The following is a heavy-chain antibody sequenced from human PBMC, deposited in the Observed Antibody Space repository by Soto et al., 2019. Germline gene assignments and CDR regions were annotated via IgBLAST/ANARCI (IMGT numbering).Heavy chain of an antibody. Sequence: QVHLQQWGAGLLKPSETLSLTCAVYGGSFSNYYWSWIRQPPGKGLEWIGEITRSGSINYNPSLXSQXSISVDTSTNYFSLKLSSVTAADTAIYYCARPWDYWAQGTLVTVSS. CDR3: ARPWDY. CDR1: GGSFSNYY. CDR2: ITRSGSI. J-gene: IGHJ4*02. V-gene: IGHV4-34*01.